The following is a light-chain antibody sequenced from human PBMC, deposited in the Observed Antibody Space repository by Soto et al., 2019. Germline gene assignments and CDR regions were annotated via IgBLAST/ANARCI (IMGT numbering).Light chain of an antibody. V-gene: IGKV1-39*01. Sequence: DIQMTQSPSTLSASSGDRVTITCRASQSIGRFLAWYQQKPGKAPKLLIYAASTLQSGVPSRFSGSGSRTDFTLTINSLQPEDFATYCCQQTSAAPFTFGPGTKVDIK. CDR3: QQTSAAPFT. J-gene: IGKJ3*01. CDR2: AAS. CDR1: QSIGRF.